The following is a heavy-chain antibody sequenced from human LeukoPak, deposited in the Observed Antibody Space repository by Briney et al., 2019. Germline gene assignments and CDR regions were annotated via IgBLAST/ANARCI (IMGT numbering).Heavy chain of an antibody. CDR2: IYYSGST. V-gene: IGHV4-31*03. J-gene: IGHJ3*02. Sequence: SETLSLTRTVSGGSISSGGYYWSWIRQHPGKGLEWIGYIYYSGSTYYNPSLKSRVTISVDTSKNQFSLKLSSVTAADTAVYYCARVLRSGRNAFDIWGQGTMVTVSS. CDR1: GGSISSGGYY. D-gene: IGHD3-3*01. CDR3: ARVLRSGRNAFDI.